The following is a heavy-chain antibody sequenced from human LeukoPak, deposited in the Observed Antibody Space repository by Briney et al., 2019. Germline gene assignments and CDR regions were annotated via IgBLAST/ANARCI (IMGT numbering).Heavy chain of an antibody. V-gene: IGHV3-21*01. D-gene: IGHD6-19*01. CDR2: ISSSSSYI. Sequence: GGSLRLSCAASGFTFSSYSMNWVRQAPGKGLEWVSSISSSSSYIYYADSVKGRFTISRDNAKNSLYLQMNSLRGEDTAVYYCARGGWASGWSTPDYWGQGTLVTVSS. J-gene: IGHJ4*02. CDR1: GFTFSSYS. CDR3: ARGGWASGWSTPDY.